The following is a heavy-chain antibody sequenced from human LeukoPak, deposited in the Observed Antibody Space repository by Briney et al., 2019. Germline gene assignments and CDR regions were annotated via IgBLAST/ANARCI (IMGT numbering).Heavy chain of an antibody. CDR2: INHSGST. Sequence: SETLSLTCAVYGGSFSGYYWSWIRQPPGKGLEWTGEINHSGSTNYNPSLQSRITMSRDTSKKQFSLKLTSVTAADAAMYYCASGAGWLIDYWGQGTLVSVSS. CDR3: ASGAGWLIDY. V-gene: IGHV4-34*10. D-gene: IGHD6-19*01. CDR1: GGSFSGYY. J-gene: IGHJ4*02.